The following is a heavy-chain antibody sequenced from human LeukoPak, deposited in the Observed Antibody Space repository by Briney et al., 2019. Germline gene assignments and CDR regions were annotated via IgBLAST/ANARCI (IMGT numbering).Heavy chain of an antibody. V-gene: IGHV3-66*01. D-gene: IGHD5-18*01. CDR3: ARGLLRDGYTYTYSFDY. J-gene: IGHJ4*02. CDR2: VYSGGTT. Sequence: GGSLRLSCAASGFTVSTYCMNWVRQAPGKGLEWVSVVYSGGTTYYADSVKGRFTISRDSTKNTIYLQMNNLKAEDTAVYYCARGLLRDGYTYTYSFDYWGQGALVTVSS. CDR1: GFTVSTYC.